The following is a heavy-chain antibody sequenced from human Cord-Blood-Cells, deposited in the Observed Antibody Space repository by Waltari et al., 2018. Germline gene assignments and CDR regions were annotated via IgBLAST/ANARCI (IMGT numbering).Heavy chain of an antibody. Sequence: QVQLQQWGAGLLKPSETLSLTCAVYGGSFSGYYWSWIRQPPGKGLEWIGEINHSGSTNYNPSLKSRVTISVDTSKNQFSLKLSSVTAADTAVYYCARGQYGGSYYYYGMDVWGQGTTVTVSS. CDR1: GGSFSGYY. CDR3: ARGQYGGSYYYYGMDV. J-gene: IGHJ6*02. D-gene: IGHD1-26*01. CDR2: INHSGST. V-gene: IGHV4-34*01.